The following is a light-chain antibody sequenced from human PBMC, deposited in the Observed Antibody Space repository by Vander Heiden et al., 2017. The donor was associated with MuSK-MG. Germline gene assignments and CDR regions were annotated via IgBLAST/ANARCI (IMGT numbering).Light chain of an antibody. J-gene: IGKJ1*01. Sequence: ELVLTQSPGTLSLSPGEGATLSCRASLTVSTHYLTWYQQKPGQSPRVIIYGASSRAAGIPARFSGSGSGTDFTLTITRLEPEDFAVYYCQHDGTSLWTFGQGTKVEFK. CDR3: QHDGTSLWT. CDR2: GAS. CDR1: LTVSTHY. V-gene: IGKV3-20*01.